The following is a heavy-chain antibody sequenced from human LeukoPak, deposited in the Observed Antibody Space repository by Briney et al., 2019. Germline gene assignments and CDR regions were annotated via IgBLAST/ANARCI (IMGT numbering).Heavy chain of an antibody. CDR2: ISSSGTYI. D-gene: IGHD3-16*02. J-gene: IGHJ3*02. CDR3: VSGNDPDYVWGTYRLDAFDI. V-gene: IGHV3-21*01. CDR1: GYTFSDYS. Sequence: PGGSLRLSCVASGYTFSDYSLNWVRQVPGKGLEWVSSISSSGTYIYYADSVGGRFTISRDNAKNSLFLQMNSLRAEDTALYYCVSGNDPDYVWGTYRLDAFDIWGEGTMVIVSS.